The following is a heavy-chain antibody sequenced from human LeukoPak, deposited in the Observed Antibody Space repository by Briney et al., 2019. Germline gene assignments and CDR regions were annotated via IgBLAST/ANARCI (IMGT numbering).Heavy chain of an antibody. CDR2: MNPNSGNA. Sequence: GASVKVSCKASRYTFTSYDINWVRQATGQGLEWMGWMNPNSGNAGYAQKFQGRVTMTRNTSISTAYMELSSLRSEDTAVYYCARKNYGSNRWFDPWGQGTLVTVSS. D-gene: IGHD4/OR15-4a*01. CDR1: RYTFTSYD. J-gene: IGHJ5*02. V-gene: IGHV1-8*01. CDR3: ARKNYGSNRWFDP.